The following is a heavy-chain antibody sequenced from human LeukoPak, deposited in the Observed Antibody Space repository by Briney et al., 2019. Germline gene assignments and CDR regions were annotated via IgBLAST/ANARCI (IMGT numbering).Heavy chain of an antibody. CDR1: GFTFSSYS. CDR3: ARDVLGPIVVVPAAVEDGP. J-gene: IGHJ5*02. V-gene: IGHV3-21*01. CDR2: ISSSSSYI. D-gene: IGHD2-2*01. Sequence: GGSLRLSCAASGFTFSSYSMNWVRQAPGKGLEWVSSISSSSSYIYYADSVKGRFTISRDNAKNSLYLQMNSLRAEDTAVYYCARDVLGPIVVVPAAVEDGPWGQGTLVTVSS.